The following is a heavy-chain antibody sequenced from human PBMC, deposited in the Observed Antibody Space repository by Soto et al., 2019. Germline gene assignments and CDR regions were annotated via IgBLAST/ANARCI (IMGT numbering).Heavy chain of an antibody. Sequence: SETLSLTCTVSGGSISSYYWSWIRQPPGKGLEWIGYIYYSGSTNYNPSFKSRVTISVDTSKNQFSLKLSSVTAADTAVYYCARAGFLEWSRFDYWGQGTLVTVSS. D-gene: IGHD3-3*01. CDR3: ARAGFLEWSRFDY. V-gene: IGHV4-59*01. CDR2: IYYSGST. CDR1: GGSISSYY. J-gene: IGHJ4*02.